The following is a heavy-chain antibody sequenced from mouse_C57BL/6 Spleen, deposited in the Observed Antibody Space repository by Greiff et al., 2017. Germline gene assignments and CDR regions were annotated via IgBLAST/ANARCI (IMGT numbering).Heavy chain of an antibody. D-gene: IGHD2-4*01. J-gene: IGHJ4*01. V-gene: IGHV2-6-1*01. CDR1: GFSLTSYG. Sequence: VKLVESGPGLVAPSQSLSITCTVSGFSLTSYGVHWVRQPPGKGLEWLVVIWSDGSTTYNSALKSRLSISKDNSKSQVFLKMNSLQTDDTAMYYCARHYYDYDRAMDYWGQGTSVTVSS. CDR3: ARHYYDYDRAMDY. CDR2: IWSDGST.